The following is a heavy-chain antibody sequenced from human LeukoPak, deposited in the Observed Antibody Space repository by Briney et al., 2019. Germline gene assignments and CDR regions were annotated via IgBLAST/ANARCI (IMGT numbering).Heavy chain of an antibody. CDR3: ARGCGYSYGYVCYYGMDV. CDR1: GYTFTSYG. V-gene: IGHV7-4-1*02. CDR2: INTNTGNP. Sequence: ASVKVSCKASGYTFTSYGISWVRQAPGQGLEWMGLINTNTGNPTYAQGFTGRFVFSLDTSVSTAYLQISSLKAEDTAVYYCARGCGYSYGYVCYYGMDVWGQGTTVTVSS. D-gene: IGHD5-18*01. J-gene: IGHJ6*02.